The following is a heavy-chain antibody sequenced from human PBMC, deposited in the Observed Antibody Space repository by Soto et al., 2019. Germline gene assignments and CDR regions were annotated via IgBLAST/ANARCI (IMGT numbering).Heavy chain of an antibody. CDR2: INAGNGNT. J-gene: IGHJ5*02. CDR1: GYTFTSYA. D-gene: IGHD3-10*01. V-gene: IGHV1-3*01. CDR3: ARDLVLLWFGEPINWFDP. Sequence: GASVKVSCKASGYTFTSYAMHWVRQAPGQRLEWMGWINAGNGNTKYSQKFQGRVTITRDTSASTAYMELSSLRSEDTAVYYCARDLVLLWFGEPINWFDPWGQGTLVTVSS.